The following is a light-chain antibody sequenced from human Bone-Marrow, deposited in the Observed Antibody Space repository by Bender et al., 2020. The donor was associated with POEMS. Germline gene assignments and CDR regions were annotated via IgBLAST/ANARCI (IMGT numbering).Light chain of an antibody. CDR1: TSDIGTYNY. CDR2: DVS. V-gene: IGLV2-14*01. CDR3: SSYTTSSVWV. J-gene: IGLJ3*02. Sequence: QSALTQPASVSGSPGQSITISCTGTTSDIGTYNYFSWFQQHPGKAPKLLIYDVSNRPSGVSNRFSGSKSGNTASLTISGLQAEDEADYYCSSYTTSSVWVFGGGTKLTVL.